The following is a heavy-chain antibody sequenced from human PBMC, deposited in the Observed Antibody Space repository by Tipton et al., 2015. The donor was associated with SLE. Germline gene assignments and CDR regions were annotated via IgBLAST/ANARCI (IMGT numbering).Heavy chain of an antibody. CDR1: GFTFSNYW. Sequence: SLRLSCAAAGFTFSNYWMSWVRQAPGKWLEWVANIKQDGSEKYYVDSVKGRFTISRDNAKNSLYLQMNSLRAEDTAVYYCATDVWYYYYGMDVWGQETTGTVS. J-gene: IGHJ6*02. D-gene: IGHD2-21*01. CDR3: ATDVWYYYYGMDV. V-gene: IGHV3-7*01. CDR2: IKQDGSEK.